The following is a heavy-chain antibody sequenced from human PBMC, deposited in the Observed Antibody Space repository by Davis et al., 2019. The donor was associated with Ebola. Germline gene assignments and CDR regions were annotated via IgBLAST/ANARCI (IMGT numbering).Heavy chain of an antibody. CDR1: GGTFSSYT. CDR2: INPNDGRT. Sequence: ASVKVSCKASGGTFSSYTISWVRQAPGQGLEWMGMINPNDGRTIYAQKFQGRVTVTRDTSTTTDYMDLSSLRSEDTALYYCTTPGGQDSGYDVFDIWGQGTMVTVSS. CDR3: TTPGGQDSGYDVFDI. D-gene: IGHD5-12*01. J-gene: IGHJ3*02. V-gene: IGHV1-46*03.